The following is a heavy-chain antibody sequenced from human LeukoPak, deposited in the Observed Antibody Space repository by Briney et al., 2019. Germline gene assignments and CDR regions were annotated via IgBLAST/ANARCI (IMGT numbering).Heavy chain of an antibody. J-gene: IGHJ4*02. CDR1: GGTFSSYA. CDR3: ARGRYSDTAMDPVFGY. V-gene: IGHV1-69*05. D-gene: IGHD5-18*01. CDR2: IIPIFGTA. Sequence: GSSVKVSCKASGGTFSSYAISWVRQAPGQGLEWMGGIIPIFGTANYAQKFQGRVTITTDESTSTAYMELSSLRSEDTAVYYCARGRYSDTAMDPVFGYWGQGTLVTVSS.